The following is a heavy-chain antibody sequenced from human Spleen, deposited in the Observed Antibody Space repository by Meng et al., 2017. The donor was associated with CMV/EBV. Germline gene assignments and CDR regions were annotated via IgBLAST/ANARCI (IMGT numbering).Heavy chain of an antibody. D-gene: IGHD3-10*01. Sequence: CALAGVYYRQSAMSLVRPASGNKREWVGRVRREAISYEKAYGASVGGMYTISRDVSTSTSYLHMNSLIAGDTTVYFCTRHGGYDHWGQGTLVTVSS. CDR1: GVYYRQSA. CDR3: TRHGGYDH. CDR2: VRREAISYEK. V-gene: IGHV3-73*01. J-gene: IGHJ5*02.